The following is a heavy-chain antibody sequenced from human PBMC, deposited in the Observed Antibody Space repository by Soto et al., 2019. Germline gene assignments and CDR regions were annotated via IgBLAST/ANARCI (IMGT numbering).Heavy chain of an antibody. V-gene: IGHV1-69*13. CDR1: GGTFSSYA. J-gene: IGHJ6*02. D-gene: IGHD3-10*01. CDR3: ARDQRFGELLTNYYYYYGMDV. CDR2: IIPIFGTA. Sequence: SVKVSCKASGGTFSSYAISWVRQAPGQGLEWMGGIIPIFGTANYAQKFQGRVTITADESTSTAYMELSSLRSEDTAVYYCARDQRFGELLTNYYYYYGMDVWGQGTTVTVSS.